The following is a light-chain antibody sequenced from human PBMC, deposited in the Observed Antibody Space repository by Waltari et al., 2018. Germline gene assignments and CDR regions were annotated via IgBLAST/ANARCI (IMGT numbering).Light chain of an antibody. CDR2: ETS. CDR1: QSVRKY. CDR3: QKYDRLPAT. V-gene: IGKV3-20*01. J-gene: IGKJ1*01. Sequence: EIVLTQSPGTLSLSPGERATLSCRASQSVRKYLAWYQQKPGQAPRLLIYETSIRATGIPDRFSGSGFGTDFSLIISSLDPEDFAVYFCQKYDRLPATFGQGTRVEIK.